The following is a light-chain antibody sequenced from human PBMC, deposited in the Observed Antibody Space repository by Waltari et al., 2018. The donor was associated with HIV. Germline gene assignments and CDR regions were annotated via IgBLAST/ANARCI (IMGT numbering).Light chain of an antibody. CDR3: MQSIDLPPT. CDR1: RSLLKSDGKTY. V-gene: IGKV2D-29*01. CDR2: EVS. Sequence: DIVMIQTPLSLSVTPGQSATISCNASRSLLKSDGKTYLFWYLQRSGQAPHRLIYEVSNRFSGVSDRFTGSGSGTDFTLEIRRVEAGDVGVYYCMQSIDLPPTFGGGTKVEI. J-gene: IGKJ4*01.